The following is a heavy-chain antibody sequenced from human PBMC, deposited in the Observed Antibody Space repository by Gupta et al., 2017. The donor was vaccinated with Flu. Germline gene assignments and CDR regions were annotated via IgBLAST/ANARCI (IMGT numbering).Heavy chain of an antibody. J-gene: IGHJ6*02. Sequence: WVSRINTDGSNTNYADSVKGRFTISRDNAKNTLYLQMNSLRAEDTAVYYCAREYYDFWSGYSYYYYYYGMDVWGQGTTVTVSS. CDR2: INTDGSNT. V-gene: IGHV3-74*01. D-gene: IGHD3-3*01. CDR3: AREYYDFWSGYSYYYYYYGMDV.